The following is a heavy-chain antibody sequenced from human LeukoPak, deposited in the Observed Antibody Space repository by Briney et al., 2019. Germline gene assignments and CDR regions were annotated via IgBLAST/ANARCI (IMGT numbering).Heavy chain of an antibody. V-gene: IGHV3-23*01. D-gene: IGHD6-19*01. CDR1: GFTFSSYA. Sequence: GGSLRLSCAASGFTFSSYAMSWVRQAPGKGLEWVSAISGSGGSTYYADSVKGRFTISRDNSKNTLYLQMNSLKAEDTAVYYCAKDPSSGWYGVYYYYGMDVWGQGTTVTVSS. J-gene: IGHJ6*02. CDR3: AKDPSSGWYGVYYYYGMDV. CDR2: ISGSGGST.